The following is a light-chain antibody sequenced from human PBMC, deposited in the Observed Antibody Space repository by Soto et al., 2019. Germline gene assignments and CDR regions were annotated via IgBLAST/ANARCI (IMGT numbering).Light chain of an antibody. V-gene: IGKV3-11*01. Sequence: EVFFTHSPFTLSLSPGEGSTLSFMASQSFRGLLAWYQQKPGQAPRLLIYDAYNRATGIPPRFSGSGSGTDFTLTISSLEPEDSAVYYCQQRHMWPITFGQGTRLEIK. CDR3: QQRHMWPIT. J-gene: IGKJ5*01. CDR1: QSFRGL. CDR2: DAY.